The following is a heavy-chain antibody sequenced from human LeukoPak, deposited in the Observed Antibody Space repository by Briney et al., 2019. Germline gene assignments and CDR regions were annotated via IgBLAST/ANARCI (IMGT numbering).Heavy chain of an antibody. J-gene: IGHJ4*02. Sequence: ASVKVSCKASGGTFSSYAISWVRQAPGQGLEWMGGIIPIFGTANYAQKFQGGVTITADESTSTAYMELSSLRSEDTAVYYCARGPVLLWFGEWQASRFDYWGQGTLVTVSS. CDR3: ARGPVLLWFGEWQASRFDY. D-gene: IGHD3-10*01. CDR2: IIPIFGTA. CDR1: GGTFSSYA. V-gene: IGHV1-69*13.